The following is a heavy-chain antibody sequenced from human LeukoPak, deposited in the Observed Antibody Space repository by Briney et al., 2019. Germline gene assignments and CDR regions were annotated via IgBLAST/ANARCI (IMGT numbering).Heavy chain of an antibody. J-gene: IGHJ5*02. CDR3: ARGYRISGTTFPNWFDP. V-gene: IGHV1-8*01. D-gene: IGHD1-20*01. CDR2: MNLNSGNT. CDR1: GYTFTSYD. Sequence: ASVTLSCKASGYTFTSYDINWVRQATGPGLEWMGWMNLNSGNTGYAQKFQGRVTMTRNTSISTAYMELRSLRSEDTAVYYCARGYRISGTTFPNWFDPWGQGTLVTVSS.